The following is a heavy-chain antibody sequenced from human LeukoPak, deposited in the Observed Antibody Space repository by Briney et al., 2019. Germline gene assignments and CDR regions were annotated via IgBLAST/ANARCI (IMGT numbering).Heavy chain of an antibody. CDR1: GYTFNTYG. CDR2: ISPYNGNT. Sequence: ASVKVSCKASGYTFNTYGITWVRQAPGQGLEWIGWISPYNGNTNYAQKFQGRVTLTTDTSTSTAYMELRSLRSDDTAVYYCARGPHERSGYPDDWGQGTLVTVSS. J-gene: IGHJ4*02. CDR3: ARGPHERSGYPDD. D-gene: IGHD3-22*01. V-gene: IGHV1-18*01.